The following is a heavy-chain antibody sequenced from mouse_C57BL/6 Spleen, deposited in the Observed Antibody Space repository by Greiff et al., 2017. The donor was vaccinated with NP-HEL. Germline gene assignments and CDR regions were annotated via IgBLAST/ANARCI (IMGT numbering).Heavy chain of an antibody. J-gene: IGHJ2*01. Sequence: QVQLQQPGAELVKPGASVKLSCKASGYTFTSYWMQWVKQRPGQGLEWIGEIDPSDSYTNYNQKFKGKATLTVDTSSSTAYMQLSSLTSEDSAGYYCASGLRSYFDYWGQGTTLTVSS. V-gene: IGHV1-50*01. CDR3: ASGLRSYFDY. CDR1: GYTFTSYW. CDR2: IDPSDSYT. D-gene: IGHD1-1*01.